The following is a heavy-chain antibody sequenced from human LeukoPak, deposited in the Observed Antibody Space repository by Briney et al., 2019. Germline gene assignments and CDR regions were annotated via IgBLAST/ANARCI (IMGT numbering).Heavy chain of an antibody. D-gene: IGHD3-9*01. CDR1: GYTFTSYG. J-gene: IGHJ4*02. CDR2: ISAYNGNT. CDR3: ARDIAAVLRYFDWLAEGDY. Sequence: ASVKVSCKASGYTFTSYGISWVRQAPGQGLEWMGWISAYNGNTNYAPKLQGRVTMTTDTSTSTAYIELRSLRSDDTAVYYCARDIAAVLRYFDWLAEGDYWGQGTLVTVSS. V-gene: IGHV1-18*01.